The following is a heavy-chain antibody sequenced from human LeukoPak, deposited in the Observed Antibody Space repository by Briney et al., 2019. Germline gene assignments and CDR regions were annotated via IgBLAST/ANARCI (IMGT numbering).Heavy chain of an antibody. D-gene: IGHD3-10*01. V-gene: IGHV4-34*01. J-gene: IGHJ6*04. Sequence: PSETLSLTCAVYGGSFSGYYWSWIRQPPGKGLEWIGEINHSGSTNYNPSLKSRVTISVDTYKNQFSLKLSSVTAADTAVYYCARGYHYYGSGSYFLSYGMDVWGKGTTVTVSS. CDR3: ARGYHYYGSGSYFLSYGMDV. CDR1: GGSFSGYY. CDR2: INHSGST.